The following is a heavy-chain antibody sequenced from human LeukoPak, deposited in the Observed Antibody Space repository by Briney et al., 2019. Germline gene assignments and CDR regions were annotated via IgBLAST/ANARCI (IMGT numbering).Heavy chain of an antibody. Sequence: PGGSLRLSCAASGFTFSSYAMSWVRQAPGKGLEWVSAISGSGGSTYYADSVKGRFTISRDNSENTLYLQMNSLRAEDTAVYYCAKARAAAGTAGWFDPWGQGTLVTVSS. J-gene: IGHJ5*02. CDR3: AKARAAAGTAGWFDP. V-gene: IGHV3-23*01. CDR1: GFTFSSYA. D-gene: IGHD6-13*01. CDR2: ISGSGGST.